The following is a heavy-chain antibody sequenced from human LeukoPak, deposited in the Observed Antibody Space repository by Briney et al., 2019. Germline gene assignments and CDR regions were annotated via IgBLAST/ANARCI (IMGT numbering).Heavy chain of an antibody. CDR3: AREGPSWDSAPSEIVVVPADVFDY. CDR1: GGSISSYY. Sequence: SETLSLTCTVSGGSISSYYWSWIRQPAGKGLEWIGRIYTSGSTNYNPSLKSRVTMSVDTSKNQFSLKLSSVTAADTAVYYCAREGPSWDSAPSEIVVVPADVFDYWGQGTLVTVSS. J-gene: IGHJ4*02. CDR2: IYTSGST. V-gene: IGHV4-4*07. D-gene: IGHD2-2*01.